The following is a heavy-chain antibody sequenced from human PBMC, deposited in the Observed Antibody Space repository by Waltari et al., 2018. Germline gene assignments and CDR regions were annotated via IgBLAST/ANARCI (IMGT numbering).Heavy chain of an antibody. CDR1: GYSISSGYY. CDR2: FYHSGST. Sequence: QVQLQESGPGLVKPSETLSLTCAVSGYSISSGYYWGWIRQPPGKGLEWIGSFYHSGSTYYNPSLKSRVTISVDTSKNQFSLKLSSVTAADTAVYYCARRGYGDYLYYFDYWGQGTLVTVSS. D-gene: IGHD4-17*01. V-gene: IGHV4-38-2*01. J-gene: IGHJ4*02. CDR3: ARRGYGDYLYYFDY.